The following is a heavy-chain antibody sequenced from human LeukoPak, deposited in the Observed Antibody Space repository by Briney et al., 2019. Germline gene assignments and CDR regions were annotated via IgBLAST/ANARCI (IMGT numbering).Heavy chain of an antibody. CDR1: GFTFSSYA. CDR3: ARDRGAVAATWFDY. J-gene: IGHJ4*02. V-gene: IGHV3-11*05. D-gene: IGHD6-19*01. CDR2: IGSSSTYT. Sequence: AGGSLRLSCAASGFTFSSYAMSWVRQAPGKGLEWVSCIGSSSTYTNYADSVKGRFTISRDNAKNSLYLQMDGLRAEDTAVYYCARDRGAVAATWFDYWGQGTLVAVSS.